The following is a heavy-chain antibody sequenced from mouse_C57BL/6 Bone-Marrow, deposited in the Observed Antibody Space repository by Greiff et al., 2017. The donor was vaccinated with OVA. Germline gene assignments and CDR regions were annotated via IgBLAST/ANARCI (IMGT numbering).Heavy chain of an antibody. CDR2: ISSGGSYT. D-gene: IGHD2-3*01. Sequence: EVMLVESGGDLVKPGGSLKLSCAASGFTFSSYGMSWVRQTPDKRLEWVATISSGGSYTYYPDSVKGRFTISRDNAKNTLYRQMSSLKSEDTAMYYCAGVTTDYWGQGTTLTVSS. V-gene: IGHV5-6*01. CDR3: AGVTTDY. CDR1: GFTFSSYG. J-gene: IGHJ2*01.